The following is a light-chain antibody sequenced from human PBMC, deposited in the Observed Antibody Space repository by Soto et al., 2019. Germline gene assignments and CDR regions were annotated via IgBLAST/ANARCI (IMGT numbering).Light chain of an antibody. CDR2: GVS. Sequence: EIVMTQSPATLSVSPGERATLSCRASQSVSSNLAWYQQKPGQAPRLLIYGVSSRATGIPARFSGSGSGTDFTLTISRLEPQDFAVYYCQQYGTSRTFGQGTKVDIK. V-gene: IGKV3D-15*01. CDR1: QSVSSN. J-gene: IGKJ1*01. CDR3: QQYGTSRT.